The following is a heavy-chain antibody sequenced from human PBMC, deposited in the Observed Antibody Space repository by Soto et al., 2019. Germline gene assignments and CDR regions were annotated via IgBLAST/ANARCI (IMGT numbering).Heavy chain of an antibody. D-gene: IGHD7-27*01. CDR1: GGTFNIYN. V-gene: IGHV1-69*01. CDR3: ARDETGDSYYYYYGMDV. CDR2: ILPIFGTT. Sequence: QVQLVQSGAEVKKPGSSVKVSCKASGGTFNIYNSNWVRQAPGQGLEWMGGILPIFGTTNYAQRFQGRLTMIAADSTSTAYMELSSLRSEDTAVYYCARDETGDSYYYYYGMDVWGQGTTVTVTS. J-gene: IGHJ6*02.